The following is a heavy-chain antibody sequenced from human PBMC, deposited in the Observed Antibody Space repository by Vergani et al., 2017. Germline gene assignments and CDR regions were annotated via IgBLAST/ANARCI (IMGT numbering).Heavy chain of an antibody. CDR2: IIPILGIA. CDR3: AREVSVAGTGAFDV. V-gene: IGHV1-69*04. J-gene: IGHJ3*01. CDR1: GGTFSSYA. Sequence: QVQLVQSGAEVKKPGSSVKVSCKASGGTFSSYAISWVRQAPGQGLEWMGRIIPILGIANYAQKFQGRVTITADKSTSTAYMELSSLRSEATAVYYCAREVSVAGTGAFDVWGQGTMVTVSS. D-gene: IGHD6-19*01.